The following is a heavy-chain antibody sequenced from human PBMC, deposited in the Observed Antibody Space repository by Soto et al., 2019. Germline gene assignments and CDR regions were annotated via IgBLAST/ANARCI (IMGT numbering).Heavy chain of an antibody. CDR2: MNPNSGNT. Sequence: QVQLVQSGAEVKKPGASVKVSCKASGYTFTSYDINWVRQATGQGLEWMGWMNPNSGNTGYAQKFQGRVTMTRNTSISTAYMELSSLRSEGTAVYYCARTIAVAGPWYFDLWGRGTLVTVSS. CDR1: GYTFTSYD. CDR3: ARTIAVAGPWYFDL. J-gene: IGHJ2*01. V-gene: IGHV1-8*01. D-gene: IGHD6-19*01.